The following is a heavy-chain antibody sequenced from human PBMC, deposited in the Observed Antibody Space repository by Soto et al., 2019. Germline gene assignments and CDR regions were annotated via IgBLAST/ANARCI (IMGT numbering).Heavy chain of an antibody. CDR3: ARGAGPKSSNKYCYYYCCKDF. D-gene: IGHD3-10*01. Sequence: ASVKVSCKASGYTFTSYGISCVRQAPGQGLEWMRWISAYNVNTNYAQKLQGRVTMTTDTSTSTAYMELRSLRSDDTPVYYYARGAGPKSSNKYCYYYCCKDFLDRGTTVAVSS. CDR2: ISAYNVNT. J-gene: IGHJ6*03. CDR1: GYTFTSYG. V-gene: IGHV1-18*01.